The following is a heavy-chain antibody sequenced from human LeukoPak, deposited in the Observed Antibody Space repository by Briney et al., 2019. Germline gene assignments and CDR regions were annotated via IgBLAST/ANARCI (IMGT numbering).Heavy chain of an antibody. CDR1: GYIFTGYY. V-gene: IGHV1-8*03. J-gene: IGHJ4*02. CDR3: ARNARMVAATGMGY. CDR2: MNPNSGNT. D-gene: IGHD2-15*01. Sequence: ASVKVSCKASGYIFTGYYMHWVRQAPGQGLEWMGWMNPNSGNTGYAQKFQGRVTITRNTSISTAYMELSSLRSGDTAVYYCARNARMVAATGMGYWGQGTLVTVSS.